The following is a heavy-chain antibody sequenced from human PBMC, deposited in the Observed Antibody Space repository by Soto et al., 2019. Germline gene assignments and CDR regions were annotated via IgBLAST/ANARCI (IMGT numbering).Heavy chain of an antibody. CDR1: GYTFTSYG. CDR3: ARVGALGKNYYYYGMDV. D-gene: IGHD7-27*01. V-gene: IGHV1-18*01. J-gene: IGHJ6*02. CDR2: ISAYHGNT. Sequence: QVQLVQSGAEVKKPGASVKVSCKASGYTFTSYGIIWVRQAPGQVLEWMGWISAYHGNTNYAQKLQGRVTMTTDTSTSTAYMELRSLRSDDTAVYYCARVGALGKNYYYYGMDVWGQGTTVTVS.